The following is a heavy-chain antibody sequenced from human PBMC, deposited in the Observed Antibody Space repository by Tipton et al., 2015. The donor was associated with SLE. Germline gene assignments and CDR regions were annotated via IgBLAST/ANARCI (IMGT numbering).Heavy chain of an antibody. CDR2: ISGGGGTT. V-gene: IGHV3-23*01. CDR1: GFTFSSYA. CDR3: AKYGYCSSSNNCYERNAFDI. J-gene: IGHJ3*02. Sequence: GSLRLSCAASGFTFSSYAMSWVRQAPGKGLEWVSAISGGGGTTYYADSVKGRFTISRDSSKNTLDLQMNSLRAEDTAVYYCAKYGYCSSSNNCYERNAFDIWGQGTVVTVSS. D-gene: IGHD2-2*01.